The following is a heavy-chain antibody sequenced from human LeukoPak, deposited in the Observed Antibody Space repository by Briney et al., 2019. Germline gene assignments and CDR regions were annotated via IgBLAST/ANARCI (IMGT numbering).Heavy chain of an antibody. CDR1: GYTFTSYA. J-gene: IGHJ3*02. CDR2: IIPIFGTA. D-gene: IGHD2-2*01. Sequence: ASVKVSCKASGYTFTSYAISWVRQAPGQGLEWMGGIIPIFGTANYAQKFQGRVTITADESTSTAYMELSSLRSEDTAVYYCASTYCSSTSCYGDDAFDIWGQGTMVTVSS. V-gene: IGHV1-69*13. CDR3: ASTYCSSTSCYGDDAFDI.